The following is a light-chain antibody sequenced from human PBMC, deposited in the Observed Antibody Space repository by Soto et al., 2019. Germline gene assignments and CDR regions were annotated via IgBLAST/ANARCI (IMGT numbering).Light chain of an antibody. CDR2: LNSDGSH. CDR3: QTWGTGTLV. CDR1: SGHSSYA. V-gene: IGLV4-69*01. Sequence: QPVLTQSPSASASLGASVKLTCTLSSGHSSYAIAWHQQQPEKGPRYLMKLNSDGSHSKGDGIPDRFSGSSSGAERYLTISSLQSEDEADYYCQTWGTGTLVFGXGTKLTVL. J-gene: IGLJ2*01.